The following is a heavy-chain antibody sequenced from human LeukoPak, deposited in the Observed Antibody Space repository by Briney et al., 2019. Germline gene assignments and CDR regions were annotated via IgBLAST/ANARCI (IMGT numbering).Heavy chain of an antibody. D-gene: IGHD5-18*01. CDR3: ARHVKRIQLWFTDPHFDY. V-gene: IGHV4-59*08. Sequence: SETLSLTCTVSGGSISSHYWSWIRQPPGKGLEWIGYIYYSGNTNYNPSLKSRVTISVDTSKNQFSLKLSSVTAADTAVYYCARHVKRIQLWFTDPHFDYWGQGTLVTVSS. CDR2: IYYSGNT. J-gene: IGHJ4*02. CDR1: GGSISSHY.